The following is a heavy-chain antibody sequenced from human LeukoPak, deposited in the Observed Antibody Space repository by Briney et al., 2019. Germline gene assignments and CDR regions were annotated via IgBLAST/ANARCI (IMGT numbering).Heavy chain of an antibody. Sequence: PGGSLRLSCAASGFTFSCYWMRWVRQAPGKGLVWVSRISSGGGTVYADFVKGRFTISRDNAKNTLYLQMNSLREEDTAVYYGVGPTGWPGYWGQGTLVTVSS. CDR1: GFTFSCYW. D-gene: IGHD6-19*01. CDR3: VGPTGWPGY. V-gene: IGHV3-74*01. J-gene: IGHJ4*02. CDR2: ISSGGGT.